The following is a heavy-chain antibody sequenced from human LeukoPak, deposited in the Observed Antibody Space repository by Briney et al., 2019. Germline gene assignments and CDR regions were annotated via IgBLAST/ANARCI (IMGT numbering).Heavy chain of an antibody. D-gene: IGHD5-12*01. CDR2: IYYSGST. Sequence: PSETLSLTCTVSGGSISSYYWSWIRQPPGKGLEWIGYIYYSGSTNYNPSLKSRVTISVDTSKNQFSLKLSSVTAADTAVYYCARAEWLRLREYYFDYWGQGTLVTVSS. V-gene: IGHV4-59*01. CDR3: ARAEWLRLREYYFDY. J-gene: IGHJ4*02. CDR1: GGSISSYY.